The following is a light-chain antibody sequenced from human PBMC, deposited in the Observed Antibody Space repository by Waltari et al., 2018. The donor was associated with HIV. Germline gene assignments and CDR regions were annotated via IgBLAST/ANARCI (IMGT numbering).Light chain of an antibody. CDR2: DVI. CDR3: CSYAGTNTFYV. Sequence: QSALTQSRSVSGSPGQSVTISCTGTKSDVGGYNSVSWYQQHPGKGPKVKIYDVIQRPSGVPGRLSGSKSGNASSLTISGLQAEDEADYYCCSYAGTNTFYVFGTGTKVTVL. V-gene: IGLV2-11*01. CDR1: KSDVGGYNS. J-gene: IGLJ1*01.